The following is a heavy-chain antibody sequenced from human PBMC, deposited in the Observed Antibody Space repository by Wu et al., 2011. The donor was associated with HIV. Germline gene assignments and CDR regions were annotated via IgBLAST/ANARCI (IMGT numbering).Heavy chain of an antibody. V-gene: IGHV1-69*14. CDR1: GGTFSSYA. CDR3: AREGRDSTTYYCFDY. J-gene: IGHJ4*02. D-gene: IGHD2/OR15-2a*01. Sequence: QVQLVQSGADVRKPGSSVKVSCKASGGTFSSYAYSWVRQAPGQGLEYMGRIIPISGATNYPQKLQGRVTITSDKSTGTVYMELSNLRSEDSAVYYCAREGRDSTTYYCFDYWGQGTLVTVSS. CDR2: IIPISGAT.